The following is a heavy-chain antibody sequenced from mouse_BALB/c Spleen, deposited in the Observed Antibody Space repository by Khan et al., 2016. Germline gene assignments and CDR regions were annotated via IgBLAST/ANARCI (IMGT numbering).Heavy chain of an antibody. Sequence: QIQLVQSGPELKKPGETVKISCKASEYIFTNYGMNWVKQAPGKGLKWMGWINTNTGEPTYAEEFKGRFAFSLAASASTAYLQINNLKTEDSATYFCARTGDYPYYAMDYWGQGTSVTVSS. CDR3: ARTGDYPYYAMDY. CDR1: EYIFTNYG. D-gene: IGHD2-13*01. V-gene: IGHV9-3*02. J-gene: IGHJ4*01. CDR2: INTNTGEP.